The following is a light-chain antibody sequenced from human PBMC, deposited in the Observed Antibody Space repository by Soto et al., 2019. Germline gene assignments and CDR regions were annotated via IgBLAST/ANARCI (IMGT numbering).Light chain of an antibody. Sequence: IVLTQSPGTLSLSPGERATLSCRASQSVTSSYLAWYQQKAGQAPRLLIYGASSRATGIPDRFSGGGSGTDFTLTISRLEPEDFAVYYCQQYNNWPLTFGGGTKVEIK. CDR2: GAS. V-gene: IGKV3-20*01. CDR3: QQYNNWPLT. CDR1: QSVTSSY. J-gene: IGKJ4*01.